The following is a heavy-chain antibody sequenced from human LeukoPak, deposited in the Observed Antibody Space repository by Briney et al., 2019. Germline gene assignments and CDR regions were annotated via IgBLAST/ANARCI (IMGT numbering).Heavy chain of an antibody. J-gene: IGHJ4*02. D-gene: IGHD2-8*01. CDR3: ARTALMEYYFDY. CDR2: IYYSGST. CDR1: GGSISSGDYY. Sequence: SETLSLTCTVSGGSISSGDYYWSWIRQPPGKGLEWIGYIYYSGSTYYNPSLKSRVTISVDTSKNQFSLKLSSVTAADTAVYYCARTALMEYYFDYWGQGTLVTVSS. V-gene: IGHV4-30-4*08.